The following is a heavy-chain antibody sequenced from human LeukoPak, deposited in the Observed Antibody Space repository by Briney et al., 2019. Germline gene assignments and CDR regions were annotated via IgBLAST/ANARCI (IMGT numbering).Heavy chain of an antibody. D-gene: IGHD6-6*01. CDR2: IYSGGST. J-gene: IGHJ4*02. CDR3: VREGVFSGSSPPGY. CDR1: GFTVSNTY. V-gene: IGHV3-66*01. Sequence: GGSLRLSCAASGFTVSNTYMSWVRQAPGKGLEWVSVIYSGGSTYYADSVKGRFTISRDNSKNTLYLQMNGLRAEDTAVYYCVREGVFSGSSPPGYWGRGTLVTVSS.